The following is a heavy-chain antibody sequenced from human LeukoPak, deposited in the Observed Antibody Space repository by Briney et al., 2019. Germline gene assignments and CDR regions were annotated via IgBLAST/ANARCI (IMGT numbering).Heavy chain of an antibody. Sequence: ASVKVSCKASGYTFTSYYMHWVRQAPGQGLGWMGIINPSGGSTSYAQKFQGRVTMTRDMSTSTVYMELSSLRSEDTAVYYCARDSPQSGPDNWFDPWGQGTLVTVSS. D-gene: IGHD3-3*01. CDR3: ARDSPQSGPDNWFDP. V-gene: IGHV1-46*01. CDR1: GYTFTSYY. J-gene: IGHJ5*02. CDR2: INPSGGST.